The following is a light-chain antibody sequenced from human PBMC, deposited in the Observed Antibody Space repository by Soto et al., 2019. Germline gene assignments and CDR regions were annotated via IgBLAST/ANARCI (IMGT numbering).Light chain of an antibody. Sequence: EIVLTQSPATLSLSPGERATLSCRASQSVSRYLAWYQQKPGQAPRLLIYDASNRATGIPARFSGCGSGTDFTLTISSLEPEDFAVYYCQQRSNWPPITFGQGTRLEIK. CDR3: QQRSNWPPIT. CDR2: DAS. CDR1: QSVSRY. V-gene: IGKV3-11*01. J-gene: IGKJ5*01.